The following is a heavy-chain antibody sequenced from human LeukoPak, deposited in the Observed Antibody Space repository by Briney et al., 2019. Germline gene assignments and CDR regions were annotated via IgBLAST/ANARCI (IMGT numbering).Heavy chain of an antibody. D-gene: IGHD2-15*01. V-gene: IGHV3-30*02. CDR1: GFTFSSYW. J-gene: IGHJ4*02. Sequence: PGGSLRLSCAASGFTFSSYWMHWVRQAPGKGLEWVAFIRYDGSNKYYADSVKGRFTISRDNSKNTLYLQMNSLRAEDTAVYYCAKSGRYCSGGSCYQEASLDYWGQGTLVTVSS. CDR3: AKSGRYCSGGSCYQEASLDY. CDR2: IRYDGSNK.